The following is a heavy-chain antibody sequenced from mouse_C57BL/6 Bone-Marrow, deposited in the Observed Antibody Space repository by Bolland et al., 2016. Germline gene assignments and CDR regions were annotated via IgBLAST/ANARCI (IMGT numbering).Heavy chain of an antibody. CDR2: GYT. CDR3: ARTTMCYDWFDY. J-gene: IGHJ3*01. V-gene: IGHV1-4*01. D-gene: IGHD1-1*02. Sequence: GYTKYNQKFKDKATLTADKSSSTAYMQLSSLTSEDSAVYYCARTTMCYDWFDYWGQGTLV.